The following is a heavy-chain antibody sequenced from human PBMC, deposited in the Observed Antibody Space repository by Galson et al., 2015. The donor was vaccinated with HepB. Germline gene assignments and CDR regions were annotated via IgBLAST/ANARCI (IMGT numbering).Heavy chain of an antibody. CDR2: ISGSGGST. Sequence: SLRLSCAASGFTFSNAWMSWVRQAPGKGLEWVSAISGSGGSTYYADSVKGRFTISRDNSKNTLYLQMNSLRAEDTVVYYCAKDVGTWRYWGQGTLVTVSS. V-gene: IGHV3-23*01. J-gene: IGHJ4*02. CDR3: AKDVGTWRY. CDR1: GFTFSNAW. D-gene: IGHD1-1*01.